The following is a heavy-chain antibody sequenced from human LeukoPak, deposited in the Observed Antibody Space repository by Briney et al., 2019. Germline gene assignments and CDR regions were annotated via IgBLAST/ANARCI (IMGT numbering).Heavy chain of an antibody. Sequence: ASVKVSCKASGYTFTSYAMHWVRQAPGQRLEWMGWINAGNGNTKYSQKFQGRVTITRDTSASTAYMELSSLRSEDTAVYYCARESDRSNWFDPWGQGTLVTVSS. D-gene: IGHD3-22*01. CDR3: ARESDRSNWFDP. CDR1: GYTFTSYA. V-gene: IGHV1-3*01. CDR2: INAGNGNT. J-gene: IGHJ5*02.